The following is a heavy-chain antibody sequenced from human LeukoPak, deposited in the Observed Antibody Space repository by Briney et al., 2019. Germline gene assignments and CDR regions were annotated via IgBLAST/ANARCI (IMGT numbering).Heavy chain of an antibody. CDR1: GFTFSSYW. CDR2: IKQDGSEK. CDR3: ARGRRGGTIFGVHNYYYYGMDV. V-gene: IGHV3-7*01. Sequence: PGGSLRLSCAASGFTFSSYWMSWVRQAPGKGLEWVANIKQDGSEKYYVDSVKGRFTISRDNAKNSLYLQMNSLRAEDTAVYYCARGRRGGTIFGVHNYYYYGMDVWGQGTTVTVSS. D-gene: IGHD3-3*01. J-gene: IGHJ6*02.